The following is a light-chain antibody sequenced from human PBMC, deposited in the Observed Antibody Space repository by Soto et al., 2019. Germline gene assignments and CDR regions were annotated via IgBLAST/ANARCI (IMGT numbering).Light chain of an antibody. V-gene: IGKV1-5*03. Sequence: DIPMTQSPSTLSASVGDRVTITCRASQSISSWLAWYQQRPGKAPKLLIYKASKLQSGVPARFSGSGSGTEFTLTISSLQPDDFATYYCQQLNNYPPFTFGPGTTVDLE. CDR2: KAS. CDR1: QSISSW. J-gene: IGKJ3*01. CDR3: QQLNNYPPFT.